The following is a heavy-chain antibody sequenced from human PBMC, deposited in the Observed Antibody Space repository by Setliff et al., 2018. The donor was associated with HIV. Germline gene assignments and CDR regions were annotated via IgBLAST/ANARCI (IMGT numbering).Heavy chain of an antibody. V-gene: IGHV1-3*01. Sequence: ASVKVSCKGSGYDFVTYAMHWVRQAPGQRLEWMGWINAGNGNIEYSQKFQGRVTITRDRSANTVYMELIRLTSADTAVYYSARGPDVRTGEGAFDIWGRGTTVTVSS. J-gene: IGHJ3*02. CDR1: GYDFVTYA. CDR2: INAGNGNI. CDR3: ARGPDVRTGEGAFDI.